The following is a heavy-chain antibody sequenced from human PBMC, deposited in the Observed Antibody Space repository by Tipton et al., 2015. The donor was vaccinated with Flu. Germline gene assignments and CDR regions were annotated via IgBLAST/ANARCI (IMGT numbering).Heavy chain of an antibody. V-gene: IGHV4-38-2*01. D-gene: IGHD3-10*01. J-gene: IGHJ4*02. CDR1: GYSISSGYY. CDR2: IYHSGST. Sequence: LRLSCAVSGYSISSGYYWGWVRQPPGKGLEWIGTIYHSGSTYYNPSLKSRVTSSVDTSKNQFSLKLSSVTAADTAVYYCARNGGGFYDAGSPPGVFDYWGQGILVTVSS. CDR3: ARNGGGFYDAGSPPGVFDY.